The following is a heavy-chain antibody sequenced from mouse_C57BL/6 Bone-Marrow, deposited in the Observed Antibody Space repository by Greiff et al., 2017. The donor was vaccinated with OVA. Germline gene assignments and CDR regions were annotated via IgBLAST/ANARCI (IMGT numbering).Heavy chain of an antibody. D-gene: IGHD2-3*01. Sequence: VQLQQSGAELVRPGTSVKVSCKASGYAFTNYLIEWVKQRPGQGLEWIGVINPGSGGTNYNEKFKGKATLTADKSSSTAYMQLSSLTSEDSAVYFCANLSPAMDYWGQGTSVTVSS. CDR1: GYAFTNYL. V-gene: IGHV1-54*01. J-gene: IGHJ4*01. CDR3: ANLSPAMDY. CDR2: INPGSGGT.